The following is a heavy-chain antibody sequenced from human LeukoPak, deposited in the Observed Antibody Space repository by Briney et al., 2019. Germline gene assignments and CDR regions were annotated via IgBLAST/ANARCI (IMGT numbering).Heavy chain of an antibody. J-gene: IGHJ5*02. CDR1: AGSISRYY. CDR3: ARVSYSYGLSSFDL. CDR2: ISYSGST. V-gene: IGHV4-59*01. Sequence: TSETLSLTCTVSAGSISRYYWSWIRQPPGKGLEWIGYISYSGSTNYNPSLKSRVTVSVDTSKNQFSLKLSSVTAADTAVYYCARVSYSYGLSSFDLWGQGTLVTVSS. D-gene: IGHD5-18*01.